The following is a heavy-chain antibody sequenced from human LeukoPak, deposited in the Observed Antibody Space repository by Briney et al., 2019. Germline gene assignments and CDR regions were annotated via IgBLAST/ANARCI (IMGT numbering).Heavy chain of an antibody. V-gene: IGHV1-2*02. D-gene: IGHD3-22*01. CDR2: IDPDTGGT. CDR1: GYTFIDHY. Sequence: ASVKVSCKPSGYTFIDHYLHWVRQAPGQGLESMGWIDPDTGGTNYPQKFRGRLTMTRDTSSSTAYMELNRLRSDDTAVYYCARAGHNSDSGGYDFWGLGTLVTVSS. CDR3: ARAGHNSDSGGYDF. J-gene: IGHJ4*02.